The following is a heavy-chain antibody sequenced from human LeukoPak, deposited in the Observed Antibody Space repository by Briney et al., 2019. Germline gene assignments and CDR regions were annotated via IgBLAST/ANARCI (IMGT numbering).Heavy chain of an antibody. V-gene: IGHV4-34*01. CDR3: ARAPANGPAARIFDY. Sequence: SETLSLTCAVYGGSFSGYYWSWIRQPPGKGLEWIGEINHSGSTNYNPSLKSRVTISVDTSKNQFSLKLSSVTAAGTAVYYCARAPANGPAARIFDYWGQGTLVTDSS. D-gene: IGHD2-2*01. J-gene: IGHJ4*02. CDR1: GGSFSGYY. CDR2: INHSGST.